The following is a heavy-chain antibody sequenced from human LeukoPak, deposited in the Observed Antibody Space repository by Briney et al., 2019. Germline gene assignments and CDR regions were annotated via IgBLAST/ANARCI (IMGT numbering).Heavy chain of an antibody. V-gene: IGHV3-30*02. Sequence: GGSLRLSCVVSGFNFSKSGMHWVRQAPGKGLEWVAFIRYDGSEKYHAHSVKGRVTISRDNSKNTLYLQMSSLRVDDTAVYYCAKGWSYYDSNNWDYWAQGTLVTVSS. D-gene: IGHD3-22*01. CDR3: AKGWSYYDSNNWDY. J-gene: IGHJ4*02. CDR1: GFNFSKSG. CDR2: IRYDGSEK.